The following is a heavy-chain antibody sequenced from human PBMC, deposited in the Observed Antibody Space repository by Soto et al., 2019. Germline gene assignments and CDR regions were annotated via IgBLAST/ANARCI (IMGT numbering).Heavy chain of an antibody. D-gene: IGHD3-10*01. CDR1: GFSLSTSGMC. CDR2: IDWDDDK. Sequence: GLTLANPTQTLTLTCTFSGFSLSTSGMCVSWIRQPPGKSLEWLALIDWDDDKYYSTSLKTRLTISKDTSKNQVVLTMTNMDPVDTATYYCARVRVRSSLYYCYYYGMDVWGQGTTVTVSS. V-gene: IGHV2-70*01. CDR3: ARVRVRSSLYYCYYYGMDV. J-gene: IGHJ6*02.